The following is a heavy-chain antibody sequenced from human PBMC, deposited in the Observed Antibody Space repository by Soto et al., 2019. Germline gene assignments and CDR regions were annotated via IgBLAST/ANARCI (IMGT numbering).Heavy chain of an antibody. CDR2: INPNNGDT. V-gene: IGHV1-2*02. CDR3: ARDPAPVARPLDFDY. D-gene: IGHD2-15*01. J-gene: IGHJ4*02. CDR1: GYSFAGYF. Sequence: SVKVSCKASGYSFAGYFVHWVRQAPGQGLEWMGWINPNNGDTNYSQKFQGRVSMTRDTPINTAYMELSRLTSDDTAVYYCARDPAPVARPLDFDYWGQGTLVTASS.